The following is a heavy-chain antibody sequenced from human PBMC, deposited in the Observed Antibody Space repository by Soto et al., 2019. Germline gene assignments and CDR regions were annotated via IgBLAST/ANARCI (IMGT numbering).Heavy chain of an antibody. V-gene: IGHV2-5*02. CDR1: GFSLSTSGVG. CDR2: IYWDDDK. D-gene: IGHD2-2*01. Sequence: SGPTLVNPTQTLTLTCTFSGFSLSTSGVGVGWIRQPPGKALEWLALIYWDDDKRYSPSLKSRLTITKDTSKNQVVLTMTNMDPVDTATYYYARSTVVPAAKKAHYYYYYMDVWGKGTTVTVSS. J-gene: IGHJ6*03. CDR3: ARSTVVPAAKKAHYYYYYMDV.